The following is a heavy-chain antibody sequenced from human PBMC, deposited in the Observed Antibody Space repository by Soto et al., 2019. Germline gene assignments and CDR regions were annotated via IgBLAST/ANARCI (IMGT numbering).Heavy chain of an antibody. CDR3: ARAYYYDSSGYLGSYGMDV. CDR2: IIPIFGTA. D-gene: IGHD3-22*01. Sequence: SSVKVSCKASGGTFSSYAISWVRQAPGQGLEWMGGIIPIFGTANYAQKFQGRVTITADESTSTAYMELSSLRSEDAAVYYCARAYYYDSSGYLGSYGMDVWGQGTTVTVPS. J-gene: IGHJ6*02. V-gene: IGHV1-69*13. CDR1: GGTFSSYA.